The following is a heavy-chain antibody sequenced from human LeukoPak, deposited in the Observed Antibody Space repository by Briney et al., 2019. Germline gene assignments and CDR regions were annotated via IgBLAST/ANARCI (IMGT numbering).Heavy chain of an antibody. CDR1: GGSISSYY. CDR2: IYYSGST. Sequence: PSETLSLTCTVSGGSISSYYWSWIRQPPGKGLEWIGYIYYSGSTNYNPSLKSRVTISVDTSKNQFSLKLSSVTAADTAVYYCARVSSGAVTTFPRFDPWGQGTLVTVSS. J-gene: IGHJ5*02. V-gene: IGHV4-59*01. CDR3: ARVSSGAVTTFPRFDP. D-gene: IGHD4-17*01.